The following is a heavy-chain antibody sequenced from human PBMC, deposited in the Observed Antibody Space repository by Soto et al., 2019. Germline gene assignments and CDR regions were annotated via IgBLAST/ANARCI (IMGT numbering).Heavy chain of an antibody. D-gene: IGHD2-21*01. CDR3: ARDHSVDY. J-gene: IGHJ4*02. Sequence: QVQLVESGGGVVQPGRVLRLSCAASGFTFSSYAMHWVRQAPGKGLEWVAVISYDGSNKYYADSVKGRFTISRDNSKNTLYLQMTSLRAEDTAVYYCARDHSVDYWGQGTLVTVSS. CDR1: GFTFSSYA. CDR2: ISYDGSNK. V-gene: IGHV3-30-3*01.